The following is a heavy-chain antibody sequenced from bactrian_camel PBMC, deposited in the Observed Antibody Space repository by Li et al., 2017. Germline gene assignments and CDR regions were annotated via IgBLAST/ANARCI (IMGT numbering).Heavy chain of an antibody. CDR2: IHPDDSGT. V-gene: IGHV3S6*01. D-gene: IGHD2*01. CDR1: GYTYASYC. J-gene: IGHJ4*01. Sequence: QVQLVESGGGSVQAGGSLRLSCAVSGYTYASYCLGYFRQAPGKEREGVARIHPDDSGTFYDDSVQGRFTISHDNFKNTLYLQMNSLKPEDTATYYCAAAGPFSGSWFEKVCAETVYRYWGQGTQVTVS. CDR3: AAAGPFSGSWFEKVCAETVYRY.